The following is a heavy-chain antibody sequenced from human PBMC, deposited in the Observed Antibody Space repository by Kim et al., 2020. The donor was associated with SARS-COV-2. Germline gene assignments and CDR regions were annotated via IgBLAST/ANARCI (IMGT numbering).Heavy chain of an antibody. CDR2: ISYDGSNK. CDR1: GFTFSSYG. Sequence: GGSLRLSCAASGFTFSSYGMHWVRQAPGKGLEWVAVISYDGSNKYYADSVKGRFTISRDNSKNTLYLQMNSLRAEDTAVYYCARSTYRTEYYYYGMDVWGQGTTVTVSS. V-gene: IGHV3-33*05. CDR3: ARSTYRTEYYYYGMDV. J-gene: IGHJ6*02.